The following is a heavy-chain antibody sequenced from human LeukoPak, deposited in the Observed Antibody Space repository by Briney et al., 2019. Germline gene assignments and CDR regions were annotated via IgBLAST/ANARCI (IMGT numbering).Heavy chain of an antibody. D-gene: IGHD2-15*01. J-gene: IGHJ4*02. CDR3: ARGLVAAIFDY. V-gene: IGHV3-33*01. CDR1: GFTFTSYG. CDR2: LWSDGIKT. Sequence: GGSLRLSCATSGFTFTSYGMHWVRQAPGRGLEWVAALWSDGIKTSYADSVRGRFTISRDNSRHTLYLQMDSLRAEDTAVYYCARGLVAAIFDYWGQGTLVTVSS.